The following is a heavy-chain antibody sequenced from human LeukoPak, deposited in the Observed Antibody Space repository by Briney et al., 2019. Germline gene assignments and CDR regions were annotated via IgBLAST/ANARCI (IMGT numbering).Heavy chain of an antibody. D-gene: IGHD3-22*01. J-gene: IGHJ6*03. Sequence: PGRSLRLSCAASGFTFDDYGLGWVRQPPWKGLVSVSGINWNGGSTGYADSVEGRFTISIDNAKNSLYLQMNSLRAEDTALYYCARDSSGYSFYYRDVWGKGTTVTVSS. CDR2: INWNGGST. CDR1: GFTFDDYG. V-gene: IGHV3-20*04. CDR3: ARDSSGYSFYYRDV.